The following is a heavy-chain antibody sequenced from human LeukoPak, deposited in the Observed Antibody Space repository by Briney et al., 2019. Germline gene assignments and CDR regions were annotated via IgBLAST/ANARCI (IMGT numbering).Heavy chain of an antibody. V-gene: IGHV4-59*01. CDR1: GGTISSYY. CDR2: IYYSGIT. D-gene: IGHD2-2*01. Sequence: SETLSLTCTVSGGTISSYYWSWIRQPPGNGLEWIGYIYYSGITNYNPSLKSRVTMSVDTSKNQFSLKLSSVTAADTAVYDCARDSRYCNSISCYGRPGYYGLDVWGQGTTVTVSS. J-gene: IGHJ6*02. CDR3: ARDSRYCNSISCYGRPGYYGLDV.